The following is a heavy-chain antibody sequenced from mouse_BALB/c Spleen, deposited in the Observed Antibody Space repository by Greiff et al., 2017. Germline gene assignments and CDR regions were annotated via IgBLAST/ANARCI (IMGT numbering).Heavy chain of an antibody. CDR1: GFTFSSFG. V-gene: IGHV5-17*02. J-gene: IGHJ4*01. CDR3: ARDRDYGSSYNYAMDY. D-gene: IGHD1-1*01. Sequence: EVNVVESGGGLVQPGGSRKLSCAASGFTFSSFGMHWVRQAPEKGLEWVAYISSGSSTIYYADTVKGRFTISRDNPKNTLFLQMTSLRSEDTAMYYCARDRDYGSSYNYAMDYWGQGTSVTVSS. CDR2: ISSGSSTI.